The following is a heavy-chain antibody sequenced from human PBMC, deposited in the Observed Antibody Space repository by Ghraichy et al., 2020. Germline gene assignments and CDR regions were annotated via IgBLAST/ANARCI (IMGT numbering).Heavy chain of an antibody. CDR2: INSDGSGT. CDR3: AREENGGYHDY. Sequence: GESLNISCATSGFTFSSHWMHWVRQAPGKGLVWVSRINSDGSGTTSADSVRGRFTISRDNAKSTLYLQMNSLRAEDTAVYYCAREENGGYHDYWGQGTLVTVSS. V-gene: IGHV3-74*03. D-gene: IGHD5-12*01. J-gene: IGHJ4*02. CDR1: GFTFSSHW.